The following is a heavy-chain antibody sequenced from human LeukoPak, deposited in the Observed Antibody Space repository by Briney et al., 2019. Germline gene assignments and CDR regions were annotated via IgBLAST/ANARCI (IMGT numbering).Heavy chain of an antibody. V-gene: IGHV3-53*01. D-gene: IGHD3-10*01. J-gene: IGHJ4*02. CDR2: IYSGGST. CDR1: GFTVSSNY. CDR3: ARLSGILYYFDY. Sequence: PGGSLRLSCAASGFTVSSNYMSWLRQAPGKGLEWVSVIYSGGSTYYADSVKGRFTISRDNSKNTLYLQMNSLRAEDTAVYYCARLSGILYYFDYWGQGTLVTVSS.